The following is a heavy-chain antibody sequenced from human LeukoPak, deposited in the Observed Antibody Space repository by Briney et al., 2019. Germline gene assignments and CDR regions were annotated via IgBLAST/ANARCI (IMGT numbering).Heavy chain of an antibody. J-gene: IGHJ6*03. V-gene: IGHV3-23*01. CDR2: ISGSGGST. CDR3: AKATYGSSFRYYYYCMDV. D-gene: IGHD6-6*01. Sequence: GGSLRLSCAASGFTFSSYAMSWVRQAPGKGLEWVSAISGSGGSTYYADSVRGRFTISRDNSKNTLYLQMNSVRGEDTAVYYCAKATYGSSFRYYYYCMDVWGKGTTVTVSS. CDR1: GFTFSSYA.